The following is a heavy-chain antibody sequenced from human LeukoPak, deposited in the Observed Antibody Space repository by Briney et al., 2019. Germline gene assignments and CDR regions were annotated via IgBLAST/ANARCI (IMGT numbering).Heavy chain of an antibody. J-gene: IGHJ4*02. CDR3: ASSSGWPLFVY. V-gene: IGHV3-53*01. D-gene: IGHD6-19*01. CDR1: GFTVSSNY. CDR2: IYSGGST. Sequence: GGSLRLSCAASGFTVSSNYMSWVRQALGKGLEWVSVIYSGGSTYYADSVKGRFTISRDNSENTLYLQMNSLRAEDTAVYYCASSSGWPLFVYWGQGTLVTVSS.